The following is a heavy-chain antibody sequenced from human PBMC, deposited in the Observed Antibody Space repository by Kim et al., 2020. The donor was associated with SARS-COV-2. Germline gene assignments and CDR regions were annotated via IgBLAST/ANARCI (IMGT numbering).Heavy chain of an antibody. Sequence: SETLSLTCTVSGGSISSYYWSWIRQPPGKGLEWIGYIYYSGSTNYNPSLKSRVTISVDTSKNQFSLKLSSVTAADTAVYYCASKNPSMGNWYFDLWGRGTLVTVSS. CDR2: IYYSGST. CDR3: ASKNPSMGNWYFDL. CDR1: GGSISSYY. J-gene: IGHJ2*01. V-gene: IGHV4-59*08. D-gene: IGHD3-3*02.